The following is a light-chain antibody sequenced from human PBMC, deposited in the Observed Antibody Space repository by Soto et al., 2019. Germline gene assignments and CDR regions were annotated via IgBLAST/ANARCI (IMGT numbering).Light chain of an antibody. V-gene: IGKV3-20*01. CDR3: HQYGSSPPVT. J-gene: IGKJ5*01. CDR1: QSVSSSY. Sequence: ENVLTQSPGTLSLSPGERATLSCRASQSVSSSYLAWYQQKPGQAPRLLIYGASSRATGIPDRFSGSWSGTDFTLTISRLEPEDFAMYYCHQYGSSPPVTFGQGTRLEIK. CDR2: GAS.